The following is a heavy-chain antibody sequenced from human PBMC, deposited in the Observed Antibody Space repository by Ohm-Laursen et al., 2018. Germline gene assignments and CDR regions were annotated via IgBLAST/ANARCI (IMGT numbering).Heavy chain of an antibody. CDR2: INPNSGGT. Sequence: GASVKVSCKASGYTFTGYYMHWVRQAPGQGLEWMGWINPNSGGTNYAQKFQGRVTMTTDTSTSTAYMDLRSLRSDDTAVYYCARDGHTYNYYYGMDVWGQGTTVAVSS. CDR1: GYTFTGYY. V-gene: IGHV1-2*02. D-gene: IGHD3-16*01. CDR3: ARDGHTYNYYYGMDV. J-gene: IGHJ6*02.